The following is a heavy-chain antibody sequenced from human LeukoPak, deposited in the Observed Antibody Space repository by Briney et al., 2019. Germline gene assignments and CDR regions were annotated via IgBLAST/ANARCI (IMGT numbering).Heavy chain of an antibody. Sequence: GGSLRLSCAASGFTFSSCGMHWVRQAPGKGLEWVAFIRYDIKMKSYAESVRGRFTISRDNSNNTLYLEMNSLRPEDTAVYYCVKEASWSGYYITYYFDYWGQGTLVTVSS. V-gene: IGHV3-30*02. CDR2: IRYDIKMK. D-gene: IGHD3-3*01. CDR3: VKEASWSGYYITYYFDY. J-gene: IGHJ4*02. CDR1: GFTFSSCG.